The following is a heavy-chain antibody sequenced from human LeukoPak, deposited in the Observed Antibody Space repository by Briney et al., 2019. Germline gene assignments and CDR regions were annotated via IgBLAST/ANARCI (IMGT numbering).Heavy chain of an antibody. Sequence: PGRSLRLSCAASGFTFSSYGMHWVRQAPGKGLEWVAVISYDGSNKYYADSVKGRFTISRDNSKNTLYLQMNSLRAEDTAIYYCAKDFGDWGQGTLVTVSS. CDR3: AKDFGD. CDR2: ISYDGSNK. J-gene: IGHJ4*02. D-gene: IGHD3-16*01. V-gene: IGHV3-30*18. CDR1: GFTFSSYG.